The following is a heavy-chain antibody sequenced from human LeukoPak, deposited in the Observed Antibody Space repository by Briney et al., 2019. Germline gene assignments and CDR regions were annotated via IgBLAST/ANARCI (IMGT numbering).Heavy chain of an antibody. J-gene: IGHJ4*02. CDR3: ARGEAGWYSDY. D-gene: IGHD6-19*01. CDR1: GFTFSSYA. Sequence: GGSLRLSCAASGFTFSSYAMHWVRQAPGKGLEWVAVISYDGSNKYYADSVKGRFTISRDNSKNTLYLQMNSLRAEDTAVYYCARGEAGWYSDYWGQGTLVTVSS. CDR2: ISYDGSNK. V-gene: IGHV3-30-3*01.